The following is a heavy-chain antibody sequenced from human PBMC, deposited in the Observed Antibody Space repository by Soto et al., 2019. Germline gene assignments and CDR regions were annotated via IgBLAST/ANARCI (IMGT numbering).Heavy chain of an antibody. J-gene: IGHJ3*02. Sequence: EVQLVESGGGLVQPGESLRLSCAASGFTFSPFYMHWVRQAPGKGLEWVSHINGDGTTTVYADSVKGRFTISRDNAKSTLDLQMSSLRTEDTAVYYCVRDRGYPDSFDIWGQGTMVTVSS. D-gene: IGHD6-13*01. V-gene: IGHV3-74*01. CDR1: GFTFSPFY. CDR2: INGDGTTT. CDR3: VRDRGYPDSFDI.